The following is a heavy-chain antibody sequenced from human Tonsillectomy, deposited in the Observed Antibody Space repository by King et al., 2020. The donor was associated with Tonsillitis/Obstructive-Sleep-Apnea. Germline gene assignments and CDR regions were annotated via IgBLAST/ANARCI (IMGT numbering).Heavy chain of an antibody. CDR2: INHSGST. D-gene: IGHD2-2*01. CDR3: ARGSTTKKAFAY. CDR1: GGSFSGYY. Sequence: VQLQQWGAGLLKPSETLSLTCAVYGGSFSGYYWNWIRQPPGKGLEWIGEINHSGSTNYNPSLKSRVTISVDTSKNQFSLNLNSLTAADTAVYYCARGSTTKKAFAYWGQGTLVTVSS. V-gene: IGHV4-34*01. J-gene: IGHJ4*02.